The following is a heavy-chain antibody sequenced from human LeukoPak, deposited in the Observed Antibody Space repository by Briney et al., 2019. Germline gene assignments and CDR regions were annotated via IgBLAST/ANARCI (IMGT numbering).Heavy chain of an antibody. CDR2: ITDSGGST. Sequence: GGSLRLSCAASGFTFSNHAMYWVRQAPGKGLEWVSAITDSGGSTYYTDSVKGRFTISRDNSRNTLYLQMNSLRAEDTAVYYCARDPWGYWYFDLWGRGTLVTVPS. CDR1: GFTFSNHA. J-gene: IGHJ2*01. D-gene: IGHD7-27*01. CDR3: ARDPWGYWYFDL. V-gene: IGHV3-23*01.